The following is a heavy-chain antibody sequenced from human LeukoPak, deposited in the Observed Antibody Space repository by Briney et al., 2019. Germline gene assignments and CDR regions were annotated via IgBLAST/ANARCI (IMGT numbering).Heavy chain of an antibody. D-gene: IGHD4-23*01. CDR1: GFAFSSFW. J-gene: IGHJ4*02. CDR2: IKQDGSEE. CDR3: ARTVGCHDY. V-gene: IGHV3-7*01. Sequence: PGGSLRLSCAASGFAFSSFWMSWVRQAPGKGLEWVANIKQDGSEEYYVDSAKGRFTISRDNAKNSLYLQMNSLRAGDTAVYYCARTVGCHDYWGQGTLVTVSS.